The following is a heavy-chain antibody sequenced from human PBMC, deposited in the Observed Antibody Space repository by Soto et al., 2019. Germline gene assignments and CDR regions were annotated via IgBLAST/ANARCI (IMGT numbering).Heavy chain of an antibody. J-gene: IGHJ5*02. D-gene: IGHD3-3*01. V-gene: IGHV4-59*01. CDR1: GGSISNYY. Sequence: PSETLSLTCTVSGGSISNYYWSWIRQPPGKGLEWIGYIYYSGSTNYNPSLKSRVTISVDTSKNQFSLKLSSVTAADAAVYYCARVYDFWTGYYRVAWFDPWGQGTLVTVSS. CDR2: IYYSGST. CDR3: ARVYDFWTGYYRVAWFDP.